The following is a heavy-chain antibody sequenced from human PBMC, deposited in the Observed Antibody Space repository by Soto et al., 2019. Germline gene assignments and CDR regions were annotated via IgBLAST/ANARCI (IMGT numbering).Heavy chain of an antibody. V-gene: IGHV3-48*02. Sequence: GGSLRLSCAASGFTFTSYSMNWVRQAPGQGLEWASYITSKSTTIKYADSVKGRFTVSRDNAKNSLYLQLNSLRDEDTAVYYCAREMGACSDSSCYPGPYDSWGQGTLVTVSS. J-gene: IGHJ5*02. CDR2: ITSKSTTI. D-gene: IGHD3-16*01. CDR1: GFTFTSYS. CDR3: AREMGACSDSSCYPGPYDS.